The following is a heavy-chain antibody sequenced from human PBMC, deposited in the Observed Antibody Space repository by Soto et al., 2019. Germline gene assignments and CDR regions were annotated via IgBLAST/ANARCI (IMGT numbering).Heavy chain of an antibody. J-gene: IGHJ4*02. V-gene: IGHV1-46*01. CDR3: AREGDGYKYFDQ. CDR2: SNPRDDSR. D-gene: IGHD5-12*01. Sequence: QVQLVQSGAEVKKPGASVKVSCKASGHTFTNYYMHWVRQAPGQGLEWMGLSNPRDDSRSYAQKSKGRFTVTRDTSTSTVYMELSSLRSDDPAVYYCAREGDGYKYFDQWGQGTLVTVSS. CDR1: GHTFTNYY.